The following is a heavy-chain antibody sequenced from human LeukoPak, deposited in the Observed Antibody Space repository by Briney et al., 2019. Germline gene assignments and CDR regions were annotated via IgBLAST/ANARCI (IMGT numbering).Heavy chain of an antibody. CDR3: ARGGFGSGSYYAYYYYYYMDV. CDR1: GGSISSYY. V-gene: IGHV4-4*07. D-gene: IGHD3-10*01. Sequence: PSETLSLTCTVSGGSISSYYWSWIRQPAGKGLEWIGRIYISGSTNYNPSLKSRVTMSVDTSKNQFSLKLSSVTAADTAVYYCARGGFGSGSYYAYYYYYYMDVWGKGTTVTVSS. CDR2: IYISGST. J-gene: IGHJ6*03.